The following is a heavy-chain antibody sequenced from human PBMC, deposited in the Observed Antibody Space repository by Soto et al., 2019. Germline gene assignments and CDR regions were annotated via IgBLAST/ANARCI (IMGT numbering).Heavy chain of an antibody. D-gene: IGHD3-9*01. CDR1: GGSIGTYH. V-gene: IGHV4-59*08. J-gene: IGHJ4*02. Sequence: SETLSLTCTVSGGSIGTYHWSWIRQPPGKGLEWIGYIYYRGNTGYNRSLKSRVTISLDTPKNQLSLKLSSVTAADTAVYYCARHPGYDDILTGYTTYYFDSWGQGILVTSP. CDR2: IYYRGNT. CDR3: ARHPGYDDILTGYTTYYFDS.